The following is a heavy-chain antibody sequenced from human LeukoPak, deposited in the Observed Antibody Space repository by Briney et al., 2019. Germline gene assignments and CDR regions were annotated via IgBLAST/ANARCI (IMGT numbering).Heavy chain of an antibody. CDR1: GVTFSSYS. Sequence: GGSLRLSCAASGVTFSSYSMNWVRQAPGEGLEWVSYISSLSGTIYYADSVKGRFTISRDNAKNSLYLQMNSLRAEDTAVYYCARTYYYGSGSADYWGQGTLVTVSS. D-gene: IGHD3-10*01. CDR3: ARTYYYGSGSADY. CDR2: ISSLSGTI. J-gene: IGHJ4*02. V-gene: IGHV3-48*04.